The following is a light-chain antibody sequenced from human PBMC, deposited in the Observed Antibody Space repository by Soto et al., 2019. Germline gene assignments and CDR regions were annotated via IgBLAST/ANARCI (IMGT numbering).Light chain of an antibody. CDR3: AAWDGSLNNVL. CDR1: GSSIGTNT. CDR2: GNN. V-gene: IGLV1-44*01. J-gene: IGLJ2*01. Sequence: QSVLTQPPSASRTPGQRVTITCSGSGSSIGTNTVNWYRQLPGTAPKLLIYGNNQRPSGVPDRFSGSKSGPSASLAISGLQSDDEAEYYCAAWDGSLNNVLFGGGTKVTVL.